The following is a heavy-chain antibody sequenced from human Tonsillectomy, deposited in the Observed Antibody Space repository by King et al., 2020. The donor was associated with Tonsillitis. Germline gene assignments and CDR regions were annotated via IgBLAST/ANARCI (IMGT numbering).Heavy chain of an antibody. Sequence: VQLVESGGGLVQPGGSLRLSCAASGFTFSNYWMHWVRQAPGKGLLWVSRINSDGSSTSYADSVKGRFTISRDNAKNTLYLQMNSLRAEDTAVYYCARDDWDDGYSYGYVYWGQGTLVTVSS. CDR1: GFTFSNYW. CDR2: INSDGSST. V-gene: IGHV3-74*01. J-gene: IGHJ4*02. D-gene: IGHD5-18*01. CDR3: ARDDWDDGYSYGYVY.